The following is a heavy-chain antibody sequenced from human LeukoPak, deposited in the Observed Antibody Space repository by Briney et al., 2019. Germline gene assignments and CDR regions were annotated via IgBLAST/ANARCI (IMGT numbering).Heavy chain of an antibody. V-gene: IGHV5-10-1*01. CDR1: GYSFTSYW. CDR3: ARHVVSGYPAL. Sequence: GASLNISCKGSGYSFTSYWISWLRQLPGKGLEWMGMIDPSDSYTNYSPSFQGHVTISADKSISTAYLQWSSLKASDTAMYYCARHVVSGYPALWGQGTLVTVSS. CDR2: IDPSDSYT. J-gene: IGHJ4*02. D-gene: IGHD5-12*01.